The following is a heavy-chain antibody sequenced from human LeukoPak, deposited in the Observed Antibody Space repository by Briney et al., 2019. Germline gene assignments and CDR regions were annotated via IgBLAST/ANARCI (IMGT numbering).Heavy chain of an antibody. Sequence: GGSLRLSRAASGFTFSSYSMNWVRQAPGKGREWVSSISISSSYIYYADSVRGRFTISRHNAKNSLYLQMNSLRAEDTAVYYCARGTGFSSSWCPFSFDSWGQGTLVTVSS. D-gene: IGHD6-13*01. CDR1: GFTFSSYS. V-gene: IGHV3-21*01. CDR3: ARGTGFSSSWCPFSFDS. J-gene: IGHJ4*02. CDR2: ISISSSYI.